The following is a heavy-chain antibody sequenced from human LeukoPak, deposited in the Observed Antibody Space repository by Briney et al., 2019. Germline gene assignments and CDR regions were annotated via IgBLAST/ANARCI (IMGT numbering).Heavy chain of an antibody. D-gene: IGHD6-19*01. Sequence: GGSLRLSCAASGFTFSSYSMNWVRQAPGKGLEWVSSISSSSRYIYYAESVKGRFTISRDNSKNTLYLQMNSLRAEDTAVYYCAKIPVSYSSGWSNFDYWGQGTLVTVSA. CDR1: GFTFSSYS. J-gene: IGHJ4*02. CDR2: ISSSSRYI. CDR3: AKIPVSYSSGWSNFDY. V-gene: IGHV3-21*04.